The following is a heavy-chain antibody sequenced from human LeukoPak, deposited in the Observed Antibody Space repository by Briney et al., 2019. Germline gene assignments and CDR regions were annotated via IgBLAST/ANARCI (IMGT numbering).Heavy chain of an antibody. CDR2: IYPSDSDT. D-gene: IGHD6-13*01. J-gene: IGHJ4*02. Sequence: GQSLKISCKGSGYSFASYWIGWVRQMPGKGLEWMGIIYPSDSDTRYSPSFQGQVTISADKSITTAYLQWSSLKASDTAMYYCARLSSSWYRAHPDYWGQGTLVTVSS. CDR1: GYSFASYW. CDR3: ARLSSSWYRAHPDY. V-gene: IGHV5-51*01.